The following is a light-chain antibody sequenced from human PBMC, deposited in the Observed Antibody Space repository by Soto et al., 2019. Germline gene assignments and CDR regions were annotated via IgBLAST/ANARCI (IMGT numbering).Light chain of an antibody. Sequence: QSVLTQPASVSGSPGQSITISCTGTSSDVGGYNYVSWYQQHPGKDPKLMIYDVSNRPSGVSNRFSGSKSGNTASLTISGLQAEDEADYYCSSYTSSSLLVFGTGTKLTVL. CDR3: SSYTSSSLLV. CDR2: DVS. CDR1: SSDVGGYNY. J-gene: IGLJ1*01. V-gene: IGLV2-14*01.